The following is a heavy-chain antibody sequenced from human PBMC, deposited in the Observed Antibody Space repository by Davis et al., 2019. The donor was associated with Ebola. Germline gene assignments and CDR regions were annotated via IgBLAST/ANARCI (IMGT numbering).Heavy chain of an antibody. V-gene: IGHV4-31*03. CDR3: ARYYYDSSAYRFDP. J-gene: IGHJ5*02. CDR2: IYYSGST. D-gene: IGHD3-22*01. CDR1: GDSISSDIYY. Sequence: MPSETLSLTCTVSGDSISSDIYYWSWIRQHPGKGLEWIGYIYYSGSTYYNPSLKSRVTMSVDTSKNQFSLKLSSVTAADTAVYYCARYYYDSSAYRFDPWGQGTLVTVSS.